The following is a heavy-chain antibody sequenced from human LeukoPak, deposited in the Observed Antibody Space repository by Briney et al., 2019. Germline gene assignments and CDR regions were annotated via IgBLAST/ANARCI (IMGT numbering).Heavy chain of an antibody. CDR1: GGSFSGYY. V-gene: IGHV4-34*01. CDR2: INHSGST. J-gene: IGHJ4*02. Sequence: SETLSLTCAVYGGSFSGYYWSWIRQPPGKGLEWIGEINHSGSTNYNPSLKSRVTISVDTSKNQFSLKLSSVTAADTAVYYCARGTMVGGAQAPPFDYWGQGTLVTVSS. D-gene: IGHD3-10*01. CDR3: ARGTMVGGAQAPPFDY.